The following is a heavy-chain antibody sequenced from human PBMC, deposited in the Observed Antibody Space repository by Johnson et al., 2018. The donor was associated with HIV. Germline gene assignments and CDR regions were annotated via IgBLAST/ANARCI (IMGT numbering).Heavy chain of an antibody. Sequence: VQLVESGGGLVQPGGSLRLSCAASGFTFSDHYMDWVRQAPGKGLEWVGRTRNKANSYTTEYAASVKGRFTISRDDSKNSLYLQMNSLRAEDTAVYYCAREGAWEVRPGAFEIWGQGTMVTVSS. CDR1: GFTFSDHY. D-gene: IGHD1-26*01. J-gene: IGHJ3*02. V-gene: IGHV3-72*01. CDR3: AREGAWEVRPGAFEI. CDR2: TRNKANSYTT.